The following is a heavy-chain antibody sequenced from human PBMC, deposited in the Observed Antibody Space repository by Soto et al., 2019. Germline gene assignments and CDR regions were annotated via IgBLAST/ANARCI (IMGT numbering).Heavy chain of an antibody. Sequence: EVQLVESGGGLVQPGGSLRLSCAASGFTFSSYWMHWVRQAPGKGLVWVSRINSDGSSTSYADSVKGRFTISRDNAKNTLYLQMNSLRAEDTAVYYCARAAYYDFFGYMDVWGKGTTVTVSS. CDR1: GFTFSSYW. D-gene: IGHD3-3*01. CDR2: INSDGSST. V-gene: IGHV3-74*01. J-gene: IGHJ6*03. CDR3: ARAAYYDFFGYMDV.